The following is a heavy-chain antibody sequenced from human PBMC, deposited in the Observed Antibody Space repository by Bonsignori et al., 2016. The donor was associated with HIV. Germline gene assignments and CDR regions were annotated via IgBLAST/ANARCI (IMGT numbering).Heavy chain of an antibody. J-gene: IGHJ5*02. Sequence: WVRQAPGQGLEWMGWINPNSGGTNYAQKFQGRVTMTRDTSISTAYMELSRLRSDDTAVYYCARAHHCSSTSCSWNSNWFDPWGQGTLVTVSS. CDR3: ARAHHCSSTSCSWNSNWFDP. V-gene: IGHV1-2*02. CDR2: INPNSGGT. D-gene: IGHD2-2*01.